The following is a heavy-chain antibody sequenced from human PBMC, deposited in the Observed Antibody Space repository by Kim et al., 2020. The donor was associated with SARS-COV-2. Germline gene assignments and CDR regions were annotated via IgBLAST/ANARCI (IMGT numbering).Heavy chain of an antibody. J-gene: IGHJ4*02. D-gene: IGHD7-27*01. CDR1: QLRFSDYA. CDR2: ISPDGSNT. Sequence: GGSLRLSCAVSQLRFSDYAMQWVRRAPGKGLEWVAVISPDGSNTYYPDSVRGRFTMSRDNSRNTLYLRIDNVRPEDTAMYYCATNWVPDNWGQGTLLTVSS. CDR3: ATNWVPDN. V-gene: IGHV3-30-3*01.